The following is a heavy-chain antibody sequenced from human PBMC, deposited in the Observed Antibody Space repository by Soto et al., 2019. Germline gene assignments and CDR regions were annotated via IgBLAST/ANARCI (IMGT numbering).Heavy chain of an antibody. D-gene: IGHD3-10*01. V-gene: IGHV1-3*01. Sequence: QVQLVQSGAEVKKPGASVRVSCKASGYTFTDYSLQWVRQAPGQRLEWMGWINPASGKTKYSQKFQSRVTITRDTSASTAYMELSSLTSEDTALYYCARDLWLGESFRYYFDYWAQGTLVTVSS. J-gene: IGHJ4*01. CDR2: INPASGKT. CDR1: GYTFTDYS. CDR3: ARDLWLGESFRYYFDY.